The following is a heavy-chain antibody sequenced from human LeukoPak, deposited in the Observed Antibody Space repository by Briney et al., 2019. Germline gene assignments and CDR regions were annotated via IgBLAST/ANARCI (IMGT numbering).Heavy chain of an antibody. CDR3: AKDLSPDYGDTDYDY. Sequence: GGSLRLSCAASGFTFSSYAMSWVRQAPGKGLEWVSAISGSGGSTYYADSVKGRFTISRDNSKNTLYLQMTSLRAEDTAVYYCAKDLSPDYGDTDYDYWGQGTLVTVSS. CDR2: ISGSGGST. J-gene: IGHJ4*02. D-gene: IGHD4-17*01. V-gene: IGHV3-23*01. CDR1: GFTFSSYA.